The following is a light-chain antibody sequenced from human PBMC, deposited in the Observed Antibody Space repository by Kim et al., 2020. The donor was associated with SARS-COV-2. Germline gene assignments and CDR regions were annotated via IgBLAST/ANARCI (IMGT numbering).Light chain of an antibody. CDR2: DAS. CDR3: QQSSTWIT. J-gene: IGKJ5*01. Sequence: SFSQGKRPTLPARSGQSVSCYLACNHQKPGQAPSSLIYDASNRATGIPARFSGSGSGTDLTLTISSLEPEDFAVNYCQQSSTWITFGEGTRLEIK. CDR1: QSVSCY. V-gene: IGKV3-11*01.